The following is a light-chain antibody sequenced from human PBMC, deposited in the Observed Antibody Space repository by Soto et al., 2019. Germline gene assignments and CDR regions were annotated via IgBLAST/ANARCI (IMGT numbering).Light chain of an antibody. J-gene: IGKJ1*01. V-gene: IGKV1-6*01. Sequence: AIQMTQSPSSLSASVGDRVTITCRASQGSRNDLGWYQQKPGKAPKLLIYAASSLQSGVPSRFSGSGSGTDFTLTISSLQPEDFATYYCLHDYNYPWTFGQGTKVEIK. CDR3: LHDYNYPWT. CDR1: QGSRND. CDR2: AAS.